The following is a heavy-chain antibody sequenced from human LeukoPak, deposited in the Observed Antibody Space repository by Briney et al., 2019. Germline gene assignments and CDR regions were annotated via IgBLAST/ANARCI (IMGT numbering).Heavy chain of an antibody. CDR3: ARGGGIYGLWDY. D-gene: IGHD1-26*01. V-gene: IGHV3-74*03. CDR1: GFTFSNAW. J-gene: IGHJ4*02. CDR2: IYSDGSSY. Sequence: GGSLRLSCAASGFTFSNAWMNWVRQAPGKGLVWVSRIYSDGSSYTADSVKGRFTISRDNAKDTLYLQMNSLRVEDTAVYYCARGGGIYGLWDYWGQGTLVTVSS.